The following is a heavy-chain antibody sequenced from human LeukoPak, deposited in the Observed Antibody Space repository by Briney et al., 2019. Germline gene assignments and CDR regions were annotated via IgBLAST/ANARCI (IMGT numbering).Heavy chain of an antibody. V-gene: IGHV4-30-4*08. J-gene: IGHJ4*02. CDR2: IYYSGST. CDR3: ARGTTVTYYFDY. Sequence: SETLSLTCTVYGGSISSGDYYWSWIRQPPGKGLEWIGYIYYSGSTYYNPSLKSRVPISVDTSKNQFSMKLSSVTAADTAVYYCARGTTVTYYFDYWGQGTLVTVSS. CDR1: GGSISSGDYY. D-gene: IGHD4-17*01.